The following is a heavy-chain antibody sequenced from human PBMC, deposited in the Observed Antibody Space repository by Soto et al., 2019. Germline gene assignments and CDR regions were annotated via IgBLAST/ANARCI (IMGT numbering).Heavy chain of an antibody. CDR3: ARGNCSSTSCYRRYYYYGMDV. V-gene: IGHV3-23*01. D-gene: IGHD2-2*02. CDR2: ISGSGGST. CDR1: GFTFSSYA. J-gene: IGHJ6*02. Sequence: GGSLRLSCAASGFTFSSYAMSWVRQAPGKGLEWVSAISGSGGSTYYADSVKGRFTISRDNSKNTLYLQMNSLRAEDTAVYYCARGNCSSTSCYRRYYYYGMDVWGQGTTVTVS.